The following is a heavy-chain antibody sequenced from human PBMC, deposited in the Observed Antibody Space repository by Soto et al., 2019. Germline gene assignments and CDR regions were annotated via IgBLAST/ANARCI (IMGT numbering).Heavy chain of an antibody. D-gene: IGHD2-2*02. CDR3: AAGPSSKEVPAAILFYYYYGMDV. Sequence: QMQLVQSGPEVKKPGTSVKVSCKASGFTFTSSAVQWVRQARGQRLEWIGWIVVGSGNTNYAQKFQERVTITRDMSTSTAYMELSSLRSEDTAVYYCAAGPSSKEVPAAILFYYYYGMDVWGQETTVTVSS. CDR2: IVVGSGNT. V-gene: IGHV1-58*01. J-gene: IGHJ6*02. CDR1: GFTFTSSA.